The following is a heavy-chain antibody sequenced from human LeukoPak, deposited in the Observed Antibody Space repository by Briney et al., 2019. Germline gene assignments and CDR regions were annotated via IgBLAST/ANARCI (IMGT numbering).Heavy chain of an antibody. CDR3: ATTMVRGVMDY. J-gene: IGHJ4*02. V-gene: IGHV4-59*01. D-gene: IGHD3-10*01. CDR1: GGSISTYY. Sequence: SETLSLTCTVSGGSISTYYWTWIRQPPGKGLEWIGYIYYSGSTNYNPSLKSRVTISVDTSKNQFSLKLSSVTAADTAVYYCATTMVRGVMDYWGQGTLVTVSS. CDR2: IYYSGST.